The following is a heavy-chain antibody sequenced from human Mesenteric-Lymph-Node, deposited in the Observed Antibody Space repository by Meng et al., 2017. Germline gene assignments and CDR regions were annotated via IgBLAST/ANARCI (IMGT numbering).Heavy chain of an antibody. J-gene: IGHJ4*02. Sequence: HLRRGGAGLSTPSETLSRPCAVCGGAFSGYYWSWIRQPPGKGLEWIGEINHSGSTNYNPSLKSRVTISVDTPKNQFSLKLSSVTAADTAVYYCASSSFIVSLHYWGQGTLVTVSS. CDR3: ASSSFIVSLHY. CDR2: INHSGST. CDR1: GGAFSGYY. V-gene: IGHV4-34*01. D-gene: IGHD1-26*01.